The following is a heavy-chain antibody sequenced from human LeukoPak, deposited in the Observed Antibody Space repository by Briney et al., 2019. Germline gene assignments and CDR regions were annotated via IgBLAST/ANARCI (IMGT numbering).Heavy chain of an antibody. Sequence: ASVKVSCKASGYTFTSYGISWVRQAPGQGLEWMGIINPSGGSTSYAQKFQGRVTMTRDTSTSTVYMELSSLRSEDTAVYYCARLDIPGDDYWGQGTLVTVSS. CDR2: INPSGGST. CDR3: ARLDIPGDDY. J-gene: IGHJ4*02. CDR1: GYTFTSYG. D-gene: IGHD2-2*03. V-gene: IGHV1-46*01.